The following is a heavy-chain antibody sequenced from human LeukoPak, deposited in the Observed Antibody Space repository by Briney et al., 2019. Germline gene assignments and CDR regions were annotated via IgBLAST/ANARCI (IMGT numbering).Heavy chain of an antibody. J-gene: IGHJ4*02. CDR2: IKADGSEM. V-gene: IGHV3-7*01. CDR3: GRTGDLSDY. Sequence: GGSLRLSCAASGLTFSNYWMNWVRQAPGKGLEWVANIKADGSEMHYVDSVKGRFTISRDNAKNSLFLQMNSPTAEDTAVYYCGRTGDLSDYWGQGTLVTVSS. D-gene: IGHD7-27*01. CDR1: GLTFSNYW.